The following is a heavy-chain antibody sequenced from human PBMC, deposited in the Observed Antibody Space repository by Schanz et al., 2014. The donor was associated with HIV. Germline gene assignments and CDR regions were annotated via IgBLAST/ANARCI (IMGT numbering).Heavy chain of an antibody. CDR1: GFTFDDCA. CDR2: ISWSGRNR. V-gene: IGHV3-9*01. Sequence: EVQLVESGGGSVQPGRSLRLSCEASGFTFDDCAMHWVRQVPEKGLEWVSGISWSGRNRGYADSVRGRFTISRDNAKNSVYLQMNRLRAEDTAVYYCATDSSLAVADHWYFDLWGRGTLVTVSS. J-gene: IGHJ2*01. D-gene: IGHD6-19*01. CDR3: ATDSSLAVADHWYFDL.